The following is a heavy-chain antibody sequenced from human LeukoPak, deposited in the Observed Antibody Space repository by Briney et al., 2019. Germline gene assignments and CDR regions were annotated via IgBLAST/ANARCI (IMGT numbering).Heavy chain of an antibody. CDR3: AKDLEDYYGSGSYSFFDY. CDR2: ISGSGGST. D-gene: IGHD3-10*01. V-gene: IGHV3-23*01. CDR1: GFIFSSYA. J-gene: IGHJ4*02. Sequence: PGGSLRLSCAASGFIFSSYAMSWVRQAPGKGLEWVSAISGSGGSTYYADSVKGRFTISRDNSKNTLYLQMNSLRAEDTAVYYCAKDLEDYYGSGSYSFFDYWGQGTLVTVSS.